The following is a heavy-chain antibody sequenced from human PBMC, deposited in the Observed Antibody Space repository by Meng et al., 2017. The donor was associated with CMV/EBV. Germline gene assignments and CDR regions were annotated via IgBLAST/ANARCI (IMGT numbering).Heavy chain of an antibody. CDR2: IYYSGST. CDR1: GGSISSYY. V-gene: IGHV4-59*01. D-gene: IGHD3-3*01. J-gene: IGHJ6*02. Sequence: SETLSLTCTVSGGSISSYYWSWIRQPPGKGLEWTGYIYYSGSTNYNPSLKSRVTISVDTSKNQFSLKLSSVTAADTAVYYCARGLKDYDFWSGYHTDYYYYYGMDVWGQGTTVTVSS. CDR3: ARGLKDYDFWSGYHTDYYYYYGMDV.